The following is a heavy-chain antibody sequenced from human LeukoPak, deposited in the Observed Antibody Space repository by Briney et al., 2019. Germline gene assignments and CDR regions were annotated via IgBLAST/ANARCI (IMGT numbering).Heavy chain of an antibody. J-gene: IGHJ3*02. CDR1: GGSISSYY. CDR3: ARVGNRRQWIGAFDI. D-gene: IGHD6-19*01. CDR2: IYYSGST. V-gene: IGHV4-59*01. Sequence: SETLSLTCTVSGGSISSYYWSWIRQPPGKGLEWVGYIYYSGSTNYNPSLKSGVTISVDTSKNQFSLKLSSMTAADTAVYYCARVGNRRQWIGAFDIWGQGTMVTVSS.